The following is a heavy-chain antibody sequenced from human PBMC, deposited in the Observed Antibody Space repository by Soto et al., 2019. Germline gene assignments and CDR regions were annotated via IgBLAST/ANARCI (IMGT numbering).Heavy chain of an antibody. J-gene: IGHJ4*02. V-gene: IGHV1-2*02. D-gene: IGHD3-10*01. CDR2: INPNSGGT. CDR3: ARDQESITDRILQY. CDR1: GYTFSDYY. Sequence: ASVKVSCKASGYTFSDYYIHWVRQAPGQGLEWMGWINPNSGGTHYAQKVRDRVTLTTDTSTNTAYMELRSLTSEDTAVYYCARDQESITDRILQYWGQGTRVTVSS.